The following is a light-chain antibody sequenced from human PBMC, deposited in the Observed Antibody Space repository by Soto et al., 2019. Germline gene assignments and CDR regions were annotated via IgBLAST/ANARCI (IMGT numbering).Light chain of an antibody. V-gene: IGKV2-28*01. J-gene: IGKJ3*01. Sequence: DIVMTQSPLSLPVTPGEPASVSCRSNQSLLHSNGKNYLDWYLQKPGQSPQLLIYLRSNRASGVPDRFSGSGSGTDFTLKISRVEAEDVGVYYCMQALQTPVTFGPGTKVDIK. CDR2: LRS. CDR3: MQALQTPVT. CDR1: QSLLHSNGKNY.